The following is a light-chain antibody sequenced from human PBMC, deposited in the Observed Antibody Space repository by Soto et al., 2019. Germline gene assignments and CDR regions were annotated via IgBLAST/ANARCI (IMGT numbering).Light chain of an antibody. V-gene: IGKV1-39*01. CDR1: QSIRNY. CDR3: QQVYVYPST. J-gene: IGKJ4*01. CDR2: GAS. Sequence: DIQMTQSPSSLSASVGDRVTITCRASQSIRNYLNWYQQKPGKAPKLLIYGASSLQSGVPSRFSGGGSGTDFTLTISSLQPEDFATYYCQQVYVYPSTFGGGTKVDI.